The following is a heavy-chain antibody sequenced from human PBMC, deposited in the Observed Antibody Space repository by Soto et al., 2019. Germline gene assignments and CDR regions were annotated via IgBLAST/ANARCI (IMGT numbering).Heavy chain of an antibody. Sequence: QVQLVQSGAEVKKPGASVKVSCKASGYTFTSYDINWVRQATGQGLEWMGWMNPNSGNTGYAQKFQGRVTMTRNTSISTAYMELSSLRSEDTAVCYCARGGIVVVPAEYYYMDVWGKGTTVTVSS. CDR3: ARGGIVVVPAEYYYMDV. V-gene: IGHV1-8*01. J-gene: IGHJ6*03. D-gene: IGHD2-2*01. CDR2: MNPNSGNT. CDR1: GYTFTSYD.